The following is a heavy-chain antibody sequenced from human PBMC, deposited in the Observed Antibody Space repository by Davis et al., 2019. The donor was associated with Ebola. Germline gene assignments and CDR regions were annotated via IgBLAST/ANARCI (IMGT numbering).Heavy chain of an antibody. CDR3: ARERITMVRGVIITEYYFDY. J-gene: IGHJ4*02. CDR1: GFTFSSYW. D-gene: IGHD3-10*01. CDR2: IKQDGSEK. V-gene: IGHV3-7*03. Sequence: GESLKISCAASGFTFSSYWMSWVRQAPGKGLEWVANIKQDGSEKYYVDSVKGRFTISRDNAKNSLYLQMNSLRAEDTAVYYCARERITMVRGVIITEYYFDYWGQGTLVTVSS.